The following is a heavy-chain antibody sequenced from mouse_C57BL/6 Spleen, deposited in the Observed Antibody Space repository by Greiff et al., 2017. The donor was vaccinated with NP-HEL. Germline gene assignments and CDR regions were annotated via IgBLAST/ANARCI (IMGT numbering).Heavy chain of an antibody. CDR2: IDPETGGT. V-gene: IGHV1-15*01. Sequence: VKLQQSGAELVRPGASVTLSCKASGYTFTDYEMHWVKQTPVHGLEWIGAIDPETGGTAYNQKFKGKAILTADKSSSTAYMGLRSLTSEDSAVYYCTRRGWPYYFGYWGQGTTLTVSS. D-gene: IGHD2-3*01. CDR3: TRRGWPYYFGY. J-gene: IGHJ2*01. CDR1: GYTFTDYE.